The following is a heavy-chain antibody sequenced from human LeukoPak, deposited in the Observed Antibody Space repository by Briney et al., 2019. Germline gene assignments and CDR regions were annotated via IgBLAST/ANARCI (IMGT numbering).Heavy chain of an antibody. CDR3: ARDYGDYGYYFDY. V-gene: IGHV1-69*06. CDR1: GGTFSSYA. Sequence: SVKVSCKASGGTFSSYAISWVRQAPGQRLEWIGGIIPIFGTANYAQKFQGRVTITADKSTSTAYIELSSLRSEDTAVYYCARDYGDYGYYFDYWGQGTLVTVSS. J-gene: IGHJ4*02. D-gene: IGHD4-17*01. CDR2: IIPIFGTA.